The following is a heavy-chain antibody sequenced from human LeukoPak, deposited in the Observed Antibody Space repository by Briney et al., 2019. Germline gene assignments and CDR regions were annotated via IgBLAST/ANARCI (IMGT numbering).Heavy chain of an antibody. V-gene: IGHV3-23*01. CDR2: ISGGGSII. CDR1: GFTFSSYV. Sequence: GGSLRLSCAASGFTFSSYVMGWVRQSPGKGLEWVSAISGGGSIINYADSVKGRFTISRDISKNTLYLQMNRLRAEDTAVYYCAKDLDSTGYFYGGDNWGQGTLVTVSS. D-gene: IGHD3-22*01. CDR3: AKDLDSTGYFYGGDN. J-gene: IGHJ4*02.